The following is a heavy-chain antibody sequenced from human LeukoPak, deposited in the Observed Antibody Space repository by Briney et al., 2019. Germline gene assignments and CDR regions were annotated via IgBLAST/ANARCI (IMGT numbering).Heavy chain of an antibody. J-gene: IGHJ4*02. Sequence: ASVKVSCKASGYTFTGYYMHWVRQAPGQGLEWMGRINPNSGGTNYAQKFQGRVTMTRDTSISTAYMEPSRLRSDDTAVYYCARAAWDTAMVTFDYWGQGTLVTVSS. CDR2: INPNSGGT. CDR3: ARAAWDTAMVTFDY. D-gene: IGHD5-18*01. CDR1: GYTFTGYY. V-gene: IGHV1-2*06.